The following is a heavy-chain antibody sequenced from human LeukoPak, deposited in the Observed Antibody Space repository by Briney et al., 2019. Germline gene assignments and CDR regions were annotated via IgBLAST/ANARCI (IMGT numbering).Heavy chain of an antibody. Sequence: ASVKISCKASGYTFTDYYIHWVQQAPGKGLEWMGRVDPEDGETIYAGKFQGRLTITADTSTDTAYMDLSSLTSEDAAVYYCAPRGVATAYWGQGTLVTVSS. CDR3: APRGVATAY. D-gene: IGHD5-12*01. CDR2: VDPEDGET. V-gene: IGHV1-69-2*01. CDR1: GYTFTDYY. J-gene: IGHJ4*02.